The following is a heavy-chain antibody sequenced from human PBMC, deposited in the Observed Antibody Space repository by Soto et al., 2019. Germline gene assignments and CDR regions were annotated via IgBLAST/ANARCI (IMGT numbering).Heavy chain of an antibody. CDR1: GGSISSSSYY. J-gene: IGHJ4*02. V-gene: IGHV4-39*01. Sequence: SETLSLTCTVSGGSISSSSYYWGWIRQPPGKGLEWIGSIYYSGSTYYNPSLKSRVTISVDTSKNQFSLKLSSVTAADTAVYYCARRQQQLVRHFDYWGQGTLVTVSS. D-gene: IGHD6-13*01. CDR2: IYYSGST. CDR3: ARRQQQLVRHFDY.